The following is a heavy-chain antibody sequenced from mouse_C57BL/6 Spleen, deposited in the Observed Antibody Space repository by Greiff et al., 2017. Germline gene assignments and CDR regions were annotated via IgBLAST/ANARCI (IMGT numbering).Heavy chain of an antibody. CDR1: GYTFTSYW. CDR2: IDPSDSET. V-gene: IGHV1-52*01. J-gene: IGHJ2*01. Sequence: VQLQQPGAELVRPGSSVKLSCKASGYTFTSYWMHWVKQRPIQGLEWIGNIDPSDSETHYNQKFKDKATLTVDKSSSTAYMQLSSLTSEDSAVYYCARRVYGSRDGFDYWGQGTTLTVAS. D-gene: IGHD1-1*01. CDR3: ARRVYGSRDGFDY.